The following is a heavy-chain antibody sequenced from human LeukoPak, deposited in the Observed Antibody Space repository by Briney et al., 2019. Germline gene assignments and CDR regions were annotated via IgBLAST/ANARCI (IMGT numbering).Heavy chain of an antibody. V-gene: IGHV3-74*01. Sequence: GGSLRLSCAASGFTFGNSWVHWVRQAPGKGLVWVSLINADGSTTTYADSVKGRFTISRDNARNTVSLQMNSLTIEDTAVYYCVVVIEPPDSDGFDVWGQGTMITVSS. CDR3: VVVIEPPDSDGFDV. J-gene: IGHJ3*01. D-gene: IGHD1-14*01. CDR1: GFTFGNSW. CDR2: INADGSTT.